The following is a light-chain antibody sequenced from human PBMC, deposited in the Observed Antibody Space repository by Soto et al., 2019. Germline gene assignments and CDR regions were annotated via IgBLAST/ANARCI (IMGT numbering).Light chain of an antibody. CDR1: QSVSSY. J-gene: IGKJ4*01. CDR2: DAS. Sequence: PGERATLFCRASQSVSSYFAWYQQKPGQAPRLLIYDASTRAAGIPARFSGSGSGTDFTLTISSLEPEDFAVYYCQQRSDWPLTFGGGTKVEIK. V-gene: IGKV3-11*01. CDR3: QQRSDWPLT.